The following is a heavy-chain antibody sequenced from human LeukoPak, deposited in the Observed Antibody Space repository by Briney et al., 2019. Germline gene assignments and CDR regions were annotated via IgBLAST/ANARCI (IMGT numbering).Heavy chain of an antibody. D-gene: IGHD3-16*01. V-gene: IGHV3-30*18. CDR2: ISYDGSNK. CDR1: GLTFNDAW. J-gene: IGHJ4*02. CDR3: AKDQREDLGPSDY. Sequence: GGSLTLSCAVSGLTFNDAWVSWVRQAPGKGLEWVAVISYDGSNKYYADSVKGRFTISRDNSKNTLYLQMNSLRAEDTAVYYCAKDQREDLGPSDYWGQGTLVTVSS.